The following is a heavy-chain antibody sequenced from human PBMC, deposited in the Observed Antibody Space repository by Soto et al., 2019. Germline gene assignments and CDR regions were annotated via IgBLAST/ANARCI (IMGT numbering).Heavy chain of an antibody. V-gene: IGHV4-30-2*01. CDR2: IYHSGST. CDR3: ARMTTVTGFDY. CDR1: GGSISSGGYS. D-gene: IGHD4-17*01. Sequence: PSETLSLTCAVSGGSISSGGYSWSWIRQPPGKGLEWIGYIYHSGSTYYNPSLKSRVTISVDRSKNQFSLKLSSVTAADTAVYYCARMTTVTGFDYWGQGTLVTVSS. J-gene: IGHJ4*02.